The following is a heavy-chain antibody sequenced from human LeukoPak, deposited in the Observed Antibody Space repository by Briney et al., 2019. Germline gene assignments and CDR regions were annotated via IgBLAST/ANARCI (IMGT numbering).Heavy chain of an antibody. J-gene: IGHJ1*01. Sequence: ASVKVSCKVSGGTFSSYAINWVRQAPGQGLEWMGGSIPVFGAANYAQKFQGRVTITADESTSTAYMELSSLRSEDAAVYYCARVVPAAPVPFQHWGQGTLVTVSS. CDR1: GGTFSSYA. CDR3: ARVVPAAPVPFQH. V-gene: IGHV1-69*13. CDR2: SIPVFGAA. D-gene: IGHD2-2*01.